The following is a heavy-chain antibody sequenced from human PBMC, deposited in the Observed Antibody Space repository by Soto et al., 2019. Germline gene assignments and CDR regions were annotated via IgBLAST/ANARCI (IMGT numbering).Heavy chain of an antibody. CDR2: IYYSGNT. J-gene: IGHJ5*02. D-gene: IGHD6-19*01. CDR1: GGSISSSSYY. V-gene: IGHV4-39*01. Sequence: SETLSLTCTVSGGSISSSSYYWGWIRQPPGKGLEWIVNIYYSGNTYYNPSLKSRVTISLDTSKNQFSLKLSSVTAADTAVYYCARVYSSAWYEGGNWFDPWGQGTLVTVSS. CDR3: ARVYSSAWYEGGNWFDP.